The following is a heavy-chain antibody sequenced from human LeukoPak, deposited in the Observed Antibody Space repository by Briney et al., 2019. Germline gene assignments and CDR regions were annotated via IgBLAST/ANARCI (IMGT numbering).Heavy chain of an antibody. V-gene: IGHV1-8*03. CDR3: ARGRYGDYDY. CDR2: IIPIFGTA. Sequence: ASVKVSCKASGYTFTSYGINWVRQAPGQGLEWMGGIIPIFGTANYAQKFQGRVTITRNTSISTAYMELSSLRSEDTAVYYCARGRYGDYDYWGQGTLVTVSS. J-gene: IGHJ4*02. CDR1: GYTFTSYG. D-gene: IGHD4-17*01.